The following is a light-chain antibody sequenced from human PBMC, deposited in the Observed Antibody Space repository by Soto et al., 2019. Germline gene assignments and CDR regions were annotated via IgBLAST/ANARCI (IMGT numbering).Light chain of an antibody. V-gene: IGLV2-8*01. Sequence: QSALTQPPSASGSPGQSGAISCTGTTSEVAVYNYVSWYQQHPGKAPKLLIYEVNKRASGVPDRCSGSKSGNKASLTVSGLQAEDEADYYCSSYAGSSDVFVTGTKLTVL. J-gene: IGLJ1*01. CDR3: SSYAGSSDV. CDR1: TSEVAVYNY. CDR2: EVN.